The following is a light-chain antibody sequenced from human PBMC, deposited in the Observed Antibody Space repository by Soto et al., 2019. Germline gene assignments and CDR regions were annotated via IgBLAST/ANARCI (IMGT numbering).Light chain of an antibody. J-gene: IGKJ1*01. CDR2: GAS. CDR3: QQYGSSGT. V-gene: IGKV3-20*01. Sequence: EIVVTQSPGTRSLSPGERATLSCRASQSVSSSYLAWYQQKPGQAPRLLIYGASNRATGIPDRFSGSGSGTDFTLTISRLEPEDFAVYYCQQYGSSGTFGQGTKVDIK. CDR1: QSVSSSY.